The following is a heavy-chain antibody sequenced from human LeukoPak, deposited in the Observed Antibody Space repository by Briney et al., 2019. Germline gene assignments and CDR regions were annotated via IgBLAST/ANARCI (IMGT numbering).Heavy chain of an antibody. V-gene: IGHV4-39*07. CDR1: GGSISSSSYY. Sequence: SETLSLTCTVSGGSISSSSYYWGWIRQPPGKGLEWIGHISYSGSTYHNPSLKSRVTISVDTSKNEFSLKLSSVTAADTAVYYCARVLRGYNYGRGADYWGQGTLVTVSS. CDR2: ISYSGST. CDR3: ARVLRGYNYGRGADY. J-gene: IGHJ4*02. D-gene: IGHD5-18*01.